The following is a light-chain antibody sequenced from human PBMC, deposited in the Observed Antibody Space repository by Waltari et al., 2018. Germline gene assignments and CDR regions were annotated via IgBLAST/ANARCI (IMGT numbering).Light chain of an antibody. CDR3: QQYNGLRT. CDR2: AAS. J-gene: IGKJ2*01. CDR1: QTINSD. V-gene: IGKV3D-15*01. Sequence: EIVMTQSPATLSVSPGERATLSCRASQTINSDLAWYQQKPGQAPRLLIYAASTRATGIPVRFSGSGSGTEFTLTISSLQSEDFAVYYCQQYNGLRTFGQGTKLEIK.